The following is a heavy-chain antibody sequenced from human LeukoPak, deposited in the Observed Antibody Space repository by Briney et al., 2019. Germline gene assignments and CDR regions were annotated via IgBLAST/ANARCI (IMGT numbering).Heavy chain of an antibody. V-gene: IGHV3-74*01. CDR1: GNYW. CDR3: TRDTPFGGY. Sequence: SGGSLRLSCAASGNYWMHWVRQAPGKGLVWVSHINGDGSWTTYADSVKGRFTISRDNAKNSLYLQMNSLRAEDTAVYYCTRDTPFGGYWGQGTLVTVSS. CDR2: INGDGSWT. J-gene: IGHJ4*02. D-gene: IGHD3-16*01.